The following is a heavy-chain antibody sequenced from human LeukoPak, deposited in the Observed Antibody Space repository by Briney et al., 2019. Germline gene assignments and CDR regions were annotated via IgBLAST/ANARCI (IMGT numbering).Heavy chain of an antibody. J-gene: IGHJ4*02. CDR1: GYTFTSYA. V-gene: IGHV1-18*01. Sequence: GASVKVSCKPSGYTFTSYALSWVRQAPGQGLEWMGWISTYSGNTNYAQKLQGRITMTIETSTSTAYMELRSLRSDDTAVYYCARGGSRVVTYGNFDYWGQGTLVTVSS. CDR3: ARGGSRVVTYGNFDY. D-gene: IGHD2-21*02. CDR2: ISTYSGNT.